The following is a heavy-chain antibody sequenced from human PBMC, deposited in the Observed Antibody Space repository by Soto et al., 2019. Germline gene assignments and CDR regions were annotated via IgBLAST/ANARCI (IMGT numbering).Heavy chain of an antibody. V-gene: IGHV1-69*12. CDR2: VIPIFGTA. J-gene: IGHJ6*02. D-gene: IGHD3-3*01. CDR3: ASTLQFLEWIPSKGPYYYYGMDV. CDR1: GGTFSSYA. Sequence: QVQLVQSGAEVKKPGSSVKVSCKASGGTFSSYAISWVRQAPGQGLEWMGGVIPIFGTANYAQKFQGRVTITADESTSTAYMELSSLRPEDTAVYYCASTLQFLEWIPSKGPYYYYGMDVWGQGTTVTVSS.